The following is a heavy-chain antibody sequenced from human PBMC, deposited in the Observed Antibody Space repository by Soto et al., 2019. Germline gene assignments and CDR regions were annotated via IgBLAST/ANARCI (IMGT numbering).Heavy chain of an antibody. D-gene: IGHD3-10*01. CDR3: ATSLWFGTQVEL. V-gene: IGHV4-34*01. CDR1: GGYFNDNY. CDR2: ISRSGTT. Sequence: QVQLQKWGAGLLKPSETLSLSCAVYGGYFNDNYYTWFRQPPGKGLEWIGEISRSGTTKYIPSLKSRASISFDTSKTQVSLKVTSVTAADTAGYYCATSLWFGTQVELWGQGALVTVSS. J-gene: IGHJ5*02.